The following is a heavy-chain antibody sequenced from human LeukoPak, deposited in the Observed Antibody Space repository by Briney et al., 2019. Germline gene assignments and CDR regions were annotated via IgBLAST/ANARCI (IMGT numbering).Heavy chain of an antibody. CDR1: GGSISSYY. J-gene: IGHJ4*02. D-gene: IGHD1-7*01. CDR2: IYYSGST. V-gene: IGHV4-59*01. Sequence: SETLSLTCTVSGGSISSYYWSWIRQPPGKGLEWIGYIYYSGSTNYIPSLRSRLTISVDTSKNQFSLKLSSVTAADTAVYYCAREDITGTASYFDYWGQGTLVTVSS. CDR3: AREDITGTASYFDY.